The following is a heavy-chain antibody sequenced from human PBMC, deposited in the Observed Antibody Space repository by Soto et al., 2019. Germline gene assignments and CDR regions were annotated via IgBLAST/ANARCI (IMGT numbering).Heavy chain of an antibody. CDR1: GFTFSSYA. Sequence: PGGSLILSCAASGFTFSSYAMSWVRQAPGKGLEWVSAISVSGGSTYYADSVKGRFTISRDNSKNTLYLQMNSLRAEDTAVYYCAKDLLPSHCSSTSCYPVNYYYYGMDVWGQGTTVTVSS. D-gene: IGHD2-2*01. J-gene: IGHJ6*02. CDR3: AKDLLPSHCSSTSCYPVNYYYYGMDV. V-gene: IGHV3-23*01. CDR2: ISVSGGST.